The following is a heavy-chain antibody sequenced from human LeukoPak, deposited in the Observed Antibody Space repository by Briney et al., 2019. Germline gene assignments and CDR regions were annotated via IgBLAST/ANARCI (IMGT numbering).Heavy chain of an antibody. V-gene: IGHV1-69*04. CDR2: IIPILGIA. D-gene: IGHD1-26*01. CDR1: GGTFSSYA. Sequence: SVKVSCKASGGTFSSYAISWVRQAPGQGLEWMGRIIPILGIANYAQKFQGRVTITADKSTSTAYMELSSLRSEDTAVYYCARGGSGSYYVENYYYGMDVWGQGTTVTVSS. CDR3: ARGGSGSYYVENYYYGMDV. J-gene: IGHJ6*02.